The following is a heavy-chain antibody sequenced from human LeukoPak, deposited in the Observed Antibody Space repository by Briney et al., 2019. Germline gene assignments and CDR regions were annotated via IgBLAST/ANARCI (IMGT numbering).Heavy chain of an antibody. V-gene: IGHV3-23*01. CDR2: ISGSGGST. D-gene: IGHD6-19*01. J-gene: IGHJ5*02. CDR1: GFTFSSYA. Sequence: GGSLRLSCAASGFTFSSYAMSWVRQAPGKGLEWASAISGSGGSTYYADSVKGRFTISRDNSKNTLYLQMNSLRAEDTAVYYCAKTGYSSGWYVRGEWFDPWGQGTLVTVSS. CDR3: AKTGYSSGWYVRGEWFDP.